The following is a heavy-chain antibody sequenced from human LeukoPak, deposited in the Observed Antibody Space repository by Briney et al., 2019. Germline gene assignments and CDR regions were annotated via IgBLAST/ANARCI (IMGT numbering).Heavy chain of an antibody. CDR2: IGTSGDT. D-gene: IGHD1-26*01. V-gene: IGHV3-13*01. J-gene: IGHJ4*02. CDR3: AKDRSGSYSQGLDY. CDR1: GFSFSSYD. Sequence: PGGSLRLSCAASGFSFSSYDMHWVRQVTGKGLEWVSAIGTSGDTYYPDSVKGRFTISRENAKNTLYLQMNSLRAEDTAVYYCAKDRSGSYSQGLDYWGQGTLVTVSS.